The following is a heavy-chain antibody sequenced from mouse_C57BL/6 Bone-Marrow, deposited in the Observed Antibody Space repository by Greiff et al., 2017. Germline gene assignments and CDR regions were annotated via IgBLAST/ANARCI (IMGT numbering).Heavy chain of an antibody. CDR1: GSTFTSYW. CDR3: ARDYGNNYYAMDY. Sequence: QVQLQQPGAELVKPGASVKLSCKASGSTFTSYWMHWVKQRPGQGLEWIGMIHPNSGSTNYNEKFKSKATLTVDKSSSTAYMQLSSLTSEDSAVYYCARDYGNNYYAMDYWGQGTSVTVSS. J-gene: IGHJ4*01. CDR2: IHPNSGST. V-gene: IGHV1-64*01. D-gene: IGHD2-1*01.